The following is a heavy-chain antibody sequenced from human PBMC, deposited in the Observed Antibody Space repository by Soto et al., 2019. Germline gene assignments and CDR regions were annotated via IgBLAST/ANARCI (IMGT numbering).Heavy chain of an antibody. D-gene: IGHD5-18*01. J-gene: IGHJ4*02. CDR3: ARDQGIQLWSFDY. CDR2: IKQDGSEK. CDR1: GFTFSSYW. V-gene: IGHV3-7*01. Sequence: GGSLRLSCAASGFTFSSYWMSWVRQAPGKGLEWVANIKQDGSEKYYVDSVKGRFTISRDNAKNSLYLQMNSLRAEDTAVYYCARDQGIQLWSFDYWGQGTLVTVSS.